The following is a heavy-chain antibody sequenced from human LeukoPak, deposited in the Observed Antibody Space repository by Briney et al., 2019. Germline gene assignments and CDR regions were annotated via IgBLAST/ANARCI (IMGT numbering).Heavy chain of an antibody. CDR3: ARDLYQWLPSTRPRDYYYYMDV. D-gene: IGHD6-19*01. Sequence: ASVRVSCKASGYTFTGYYIHWVRQAPGRGLEYMGWINPNSGGTKYAQKFQGRVTMTRDTSISTVYMELSRLGSDDTAVYYCARDLYQWLPSTRPRDYYYYMDVWAEGTTVTVSS. J-gene: IGHJ6*03. V-gene: IGHV1-2*02. CDR2: INPNSGGT. CDR1: GYTFTGYY.